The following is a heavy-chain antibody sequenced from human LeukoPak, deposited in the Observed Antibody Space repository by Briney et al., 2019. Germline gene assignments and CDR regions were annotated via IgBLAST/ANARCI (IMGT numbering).Heavy chain of an antibody. Sequence: SETLSLTCTVSGGSISSYYWSWIRQPPGKGLEWTGYIYTSGSTNYNPSLKSRVTISVDTSKNQFSLKLSSVTAADTAVYYCARLGAGLDYWGQGPLVTVSS. CDR1: GGSISSYY. D-gene: IGHD3-16*01. CDR2: IYTSGST. V-gene: IGHV4-4*09. CDR3: ARLGAGLDY. J-gene: IGHJ4*02.